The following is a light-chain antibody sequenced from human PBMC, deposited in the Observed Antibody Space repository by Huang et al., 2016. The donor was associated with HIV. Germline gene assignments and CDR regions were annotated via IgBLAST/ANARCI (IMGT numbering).Light chain of an antibody. CDR1: QSVSNY. Sequence: EVVLTQSPATVSLSPGERATLSCRASQSVSNYLAWYQQRPGQAPRLLIYDTSNRATGVPARFSGSGSATDFTLTINSLEPEDFAVYYCQQRSDPHTFGGGTKVEI. CDR2: DTS. V-gene: IGKV3-11*01. J-gene: IGKJ4*01. CDR3: QQRSDPHT.